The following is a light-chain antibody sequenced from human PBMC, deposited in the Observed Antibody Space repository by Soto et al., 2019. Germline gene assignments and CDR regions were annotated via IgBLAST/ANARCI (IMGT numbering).Light chain of an antibody. V-gene: IGKV3-20*01. J-gene: IGKJ1*01. Sequence: EIVLTQSPGTLSLSPGEGATLSCRASQSVNSDSLAWYQQQPGQAPRLLISGASTRATGIPDRFRGSGSGTDFTLTISRLEPEDFAVYWCQQYGSSLTFGQGTKVEIK. CDR1: QSVNSDS. CDR2: GAS. CDR3: QQYGSSLT.